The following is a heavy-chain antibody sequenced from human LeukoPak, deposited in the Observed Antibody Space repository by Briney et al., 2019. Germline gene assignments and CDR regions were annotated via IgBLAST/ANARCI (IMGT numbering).Heavy chain of an antibody. V-gene: IGHV4-38-2*02. D-gene: IGHD3-10*01. CDR3: ARGPRFGELLWHWFDP. CDR2: MYHSGST. Sequence: PSETLSLTCTVSGGSISSGHYWGWIRQPPGKGLEWIGSMYHSGSTYYNPPLKSRVTISEDTSKNQSSLKLRSVTAADTAVYYCARGPRFGELLWHWFDPWGQGTLVTVSS. J-gene: IGHJ5*02. CDR1: GGSISSGHY.